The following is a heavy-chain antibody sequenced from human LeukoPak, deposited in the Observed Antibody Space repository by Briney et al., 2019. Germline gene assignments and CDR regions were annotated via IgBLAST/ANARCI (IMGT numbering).Heavy chain of an antibody. CDR1: GFSFSSCA. CDR3: AKDLQGYTAMIT. Sequence: PGGSLRLSCAASGFSFSSCAMNWVRQAPGKGLVWVSAISGSGGSTYSSDSVKGRFTIPRGNSKNTLYLQVNSLRAEDTAVYYCAKDLQGYTAMITWGQGTLVTVSS. D-gene: IGHD5-18*01. V-gene: IGHV3-23*01. J-gene: IGHJ5*02. CDR2: ISGSGGST.